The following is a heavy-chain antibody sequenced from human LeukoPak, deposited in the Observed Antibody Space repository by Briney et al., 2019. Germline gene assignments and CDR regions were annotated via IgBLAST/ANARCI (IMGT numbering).Heavy chain of an antibody. V-gene: IGHV3-21*01. CDR2: ISGSSSYI. J-gene: IGHJ4*02. Sequence: GGSLRLSCAASGFTFSSYSMNWVRQAPGKGLEWVSSISGSSSYIYYADSVKGRFTISRDNAKNSLYLQMNSLRAEDTAVYYCARVETYYYGSGSYEFDYWGQGTLVTVSS. CDR3: ARVETYYYGSGSYEFDY. D-gene: IGHD3-10*01. CDR1: GFTFSSYS.